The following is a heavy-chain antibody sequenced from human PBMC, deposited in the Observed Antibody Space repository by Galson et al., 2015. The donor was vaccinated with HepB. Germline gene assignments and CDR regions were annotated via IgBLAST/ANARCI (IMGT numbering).Heavy chain of an antibody. CDR3: ATVGPTIWAFDY. Sequence: SVKVSCKVSGDSLSELPMHWVRQAPGKGLEWMGGFDPKDGGTMYAQKFQGRVTMTEDTSTDTAYMELSSLRSEDTAVYYCATVGPTIWAFDYWGQGTLVTVSS. CDR1: GDSLSELP. V-gene: IGHV1-24*01. D-gene: IGHD1-26*01. CDR2: FDPKDGGT. J-gene: IGHJ4*02.